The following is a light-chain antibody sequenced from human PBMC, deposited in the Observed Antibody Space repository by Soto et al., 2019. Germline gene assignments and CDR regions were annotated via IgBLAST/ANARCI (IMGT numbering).Light chain of an antibody. Sequence: QSVLTQPPSVSGAPGQRVTIYCTGSSSNIGAGYDVHWYQQLPGTAPKLLIYGNSNRPSGVPDRFSGSKSGTSASLAITGLQAEDEADYYCQPYDSSLSAWVFGGGTKLTVL. CDR2: GNS. CDR1: SSNIGAGYD. V-gene: IGLV1-40*01. CDR3: QPYDSSLSAWV. J-gene: IGLJ3*02.